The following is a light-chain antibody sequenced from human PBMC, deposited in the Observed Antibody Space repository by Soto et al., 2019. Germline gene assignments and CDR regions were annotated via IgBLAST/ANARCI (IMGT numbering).Light chain of an antibody. V-gene: IGKV3-15*01. Sequence: IVLTQSPGTLSLSPGERATFSCRASQSVSSNYLAWYQQKPGQAPRLLISGASTRATDIPARFSGSGSGTEFTLTISSLQSEDFAVYYCQQYNNWPQTFGQGTQVDIK. CDR1: QSVSSN. CDR2: GAS. J-gene: IGKJ1*01. CDR3: QQYNNWPQT.